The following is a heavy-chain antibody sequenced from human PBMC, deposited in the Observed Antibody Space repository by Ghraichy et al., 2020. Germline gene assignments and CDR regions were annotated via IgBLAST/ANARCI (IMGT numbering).Heavy chain of an antibody. CDR1: RDNVSSYD. Sequence: ASVKVSCKTARDNVSSYDLHWVRQAPGQVLEWMGWINPISDVTHYAQKFQGRVTMTRDTSINTAYMELSSLTSDDTAVYYCARWGDNWELPEYWGQGTLVTVAS. D-gene: IGHD1-26*01. J-gene: IGHJ4*02. CDR2: INPISDVT. V-gene: IGHV1-2*02. CDR3: ARWGDNWELPEY.